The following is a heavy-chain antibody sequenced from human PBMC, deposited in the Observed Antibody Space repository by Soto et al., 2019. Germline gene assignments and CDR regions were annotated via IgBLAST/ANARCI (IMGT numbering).Heavy chain of an antibody. CDR1: GGSISSGEYY. Sequence: SETLSLTCTVSGGSISSGEYYWTWIRQPPGKGLEWIGEIFHSGSTNYNPSLKTRVTISVDKSKNQFSLNLSSVTAADTAVYYCARRGGKVGATALGYWGQGTLVTVSS. CDR2: IFHSGST. V-gene: IGHV4-39*01. J-gene: IGHJ4*02. D-gene: IGHD1-26*01. CDR3: ARRGGKVGATALGY.